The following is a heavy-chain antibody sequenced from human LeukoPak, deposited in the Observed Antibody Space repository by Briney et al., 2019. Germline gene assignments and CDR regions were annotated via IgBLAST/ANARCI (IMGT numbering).Heavy chain of an antibody. CDR1: GFTFSSYG. J-gene: IGHJ4*02. D-gene: IGHD6-13*01. V-gene: IGHV3-30*02. CDR3: AEDMVGEAAGLHFDY. CDR2: IRYDGSNK. Sequence: GGSLRLSCAASGFTFSSYGMHWVRQAPGKGLEWVAFIRYDGSNKYYADSVKGRFTISRDNSKNTLYLQMNSLRAEDTAVYYCAEDMVGEAAGLHFDYWGQGTLVTVSS.